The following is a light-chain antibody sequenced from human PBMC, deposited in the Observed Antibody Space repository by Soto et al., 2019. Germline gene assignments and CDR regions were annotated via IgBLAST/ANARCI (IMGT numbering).Light chain of an antibody. CDR3: LQYNNWLT. Sequence: EIVMTQSPATLSVAPGERATLSCRASQRVTSDLAWYQQKPGQAPRLLIYGASTRATGIPARFSGSGSGTEFTLTISSLQSEDFAVYYCLQYNNWLTFGGGTKVEIK. CDR1: QRVTSD. J-gene: IGKJ4*01. CDR2: GAS. V-gene: IGKV3-15*01.